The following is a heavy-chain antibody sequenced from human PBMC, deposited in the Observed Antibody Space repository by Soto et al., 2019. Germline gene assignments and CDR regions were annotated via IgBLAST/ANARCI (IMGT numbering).Heavy chain of an antibody. CDR3: AKVGARIGTGWSECFDQ. D-gene: IGHD6-19*01. J-gene: IGHJ4*02. CDR2: VNGDNQ. V-gene: IGHV3-23*01. CDR1: GFTFSIYS. Sequence: EVQLLESGGGLVQPGGSLRLSCAASGFTFSIYSLSWVRQAPGKGLEWVSAVNGDNQHYADSVKGRFTISRDNDSSTLYLQMRSLRVEERAIYYGAKVGARIGTGWSECFDQWGQGTLVTVS.